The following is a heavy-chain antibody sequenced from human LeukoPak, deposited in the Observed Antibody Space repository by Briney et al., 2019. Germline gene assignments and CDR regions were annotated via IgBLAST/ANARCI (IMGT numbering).Heavy chain of an antibody. CDR1: GGSISSYY. CDR2: IYYSGST. CDR3: ASSLTYSSGWYNWFDP. D-gene: IGHD6-19*01. J-gene: IGHJ5*02. V-gene: IGHV4-59*08. Sequence: SETLSLTCTVSGGSISSYYWSWIRQPPGKGLEWIGYIYYSGSTNYNPSLKSRVTISVDTSKNQFSLKLSSVTAADTAVYYCASSLTYSSGWYNWFDPWGQGTLVTVSS.